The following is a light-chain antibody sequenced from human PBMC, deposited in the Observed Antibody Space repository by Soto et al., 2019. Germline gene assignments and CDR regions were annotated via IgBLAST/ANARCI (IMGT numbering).Light chain of an antibody. CDR3: CSYAGSSTYV. J-gene: IGLJ1*01. CDR2: EGS. CDR1: SSDVGNYNL. V-gene: IGLV2-23*01. Sequence: QSALTQPASVSGSPGQSITISCTGTSSDVGNYNLVSWYQQHPGKAPKLMMYEGSKRPSGVSNRFSGSKSGNTASLTISILQAEDEADYYCCSYAGSSTYVFGTGTKLTVL.